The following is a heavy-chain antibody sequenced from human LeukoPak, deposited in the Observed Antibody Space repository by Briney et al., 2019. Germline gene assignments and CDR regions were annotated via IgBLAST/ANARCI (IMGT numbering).Heavy chain of an antibody. J-gene: IGHJ4*02. D-gene: IGHD6-13*01. CDR1: RYTFTGYY. CDR2: INPNSGGT. Sequence: ASVKVSCKDSRYTFTGYYMDWVRQAPGQGLEWMGWINPNSGGTNYAQKFQGRVTMTRDTSISTAYMELSRLRSDDTAVYYCARILSSSWSQSDYWGQGTLVTVSS. CDR3: ARILSSSWSQSDY. V-gene: IGHV1-2*02.